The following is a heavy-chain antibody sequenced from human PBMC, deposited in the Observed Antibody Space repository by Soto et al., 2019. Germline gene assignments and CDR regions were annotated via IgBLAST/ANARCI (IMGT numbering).Heavy chain of an antibody. V-gene: IGHV3-30*18. Sequence: QVQLVESGGGVVQPGRSLRLSCAASGFTFSSYGMHWVRQAPGKGLEWVAVISYDGSNKYYADSVKGRFTISRDNSKNPLYLQMNSLRAEDTAVYYCAKDADRAMCYGMDVWGQGTTVTVSS. CDR1: GFTFSSYG. CDR2: ISYDGSNK. CDR3: AKDADRAMCYGMDV. D-gene: IGHD3-22*01. J-gene: IGHJ6*02.